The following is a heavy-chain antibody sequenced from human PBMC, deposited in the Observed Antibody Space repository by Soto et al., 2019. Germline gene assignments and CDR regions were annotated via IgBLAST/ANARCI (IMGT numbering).Heavy chain of an antibody. CDR2: ISSSGNTV. J-gene: IGHJ4*02. CDR3: EAPVSRDS. CDR1: GFTFSDYY. Sequence: GGSLRLSCAASGFTFSDYYMSWIRQAPGKGLEWVSYISSSGNTVYYADSVKGRFTISRDNAKKSLFMQMNSLRAEDTAVYYCEAPVSRDSWGQGTLVTVSS. V-gene: IGHV3-11*01.